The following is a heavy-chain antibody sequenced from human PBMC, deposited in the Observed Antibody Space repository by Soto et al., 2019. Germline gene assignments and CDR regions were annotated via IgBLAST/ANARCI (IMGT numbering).Heavy chain of an antibody. V-gene: IGHV4-59*08. CDR1: GGSISPYY. Sequence: QVQLQESGPGRVKPSETLSLTCTASGGSISPYYWSWIRQPPGEGMEWLGYIYYSGYTNYNPSLKSRLTISVDTSKNQCSLRLSSVTAADTSVYFCARLIRDASGSYRLDYWGRGTLVTVSS. CDR2: IYYSGYT. D-gene: IGHD3-10*01. CDR3: ARLIRDASGSYRLDY. J-gene: IGHJ4*02.